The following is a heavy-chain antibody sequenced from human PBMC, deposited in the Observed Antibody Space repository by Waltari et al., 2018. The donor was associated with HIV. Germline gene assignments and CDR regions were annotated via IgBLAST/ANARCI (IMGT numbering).Heavy chain of an antibody. CDR1: GYTFTSYA. Sequence: QVQLVQSGAAVKKPGASVKVSCKASGYTFTSYAMHWVRQAPGQRLEWTGWINAGNGNTKYSQKFQGRVTITRDTSASTAYMELSSLRSEDTAVYYCARVCSSTSCYPGKKFDPWGQGTLVTVSS. D-gene: IGHD2-2*01. V-gene: IGHV1-3*01. CDR2: INAGNGNT. CDR3: ARVCSSTSCYPGKKFDP. J-gene: IGHJ5*02.